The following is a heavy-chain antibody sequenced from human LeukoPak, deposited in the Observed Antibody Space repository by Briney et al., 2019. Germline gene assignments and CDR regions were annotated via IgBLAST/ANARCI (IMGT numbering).Heavy chain of an antibody. CDR3: AKIKVAGPYYFDY. V-gene: IGHV3-23*01. J-gene: IGHJ4*02. CDR2: ISASGGST. Sequence: PGGSLRLSCAASGFTFSSSAMSWVRQVPGKGLEWVSGISASGGSTYYADSVRGRFTISRDNSKNTLYLQMNSLRAEDTAVYYCAKIKVAGPYYFDYWGQGTLVTVSS. D-gene: IGHD6-19*01. CDR1: GFTFSSSA.